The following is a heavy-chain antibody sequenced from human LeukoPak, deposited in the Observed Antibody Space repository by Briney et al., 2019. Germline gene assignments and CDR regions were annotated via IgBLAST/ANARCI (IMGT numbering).Heavy chain of an antibody. J-gene: IGHJ4*02. CDR1: GGSFSGYY. D-gene: IGHD2-2*01. Sequence: PSETLSLTCAVYGGSFSGYYWSWIRQPPGKGLEWIGEINHSGSTNYNPSLKSRVIISVDTSKNQFSLKLSSVTAADTAVYYCARVGYCSSTSCYGFDYWGQGTLVTVSS. V-gene: IGHV4-34*01. CDR2: INHSGST. CDR3: ARVGYCSSTSCYGFDY.